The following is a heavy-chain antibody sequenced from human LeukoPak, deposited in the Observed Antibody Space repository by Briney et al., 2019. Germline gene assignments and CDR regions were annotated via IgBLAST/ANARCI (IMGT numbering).Heavy chain of an antibody. J-gene: IGHJ4*02. D-gene: IGHD2-2*02. V-gene: IGHV4-39*01. CDR2: IYYSGST. CDR1: GGSISSSSYY. Sequence: SETLSLTCTVSGGSISSSSYYWGWIRQPPGKGLEWIGSIYYSGSTYYNPSLKSRVTISVDTSKNQFSLKLSSVTVADTAVYYCARLLVVVPAAIFGWVYGGNGFDYWGQGTLVTVSS. CDR3: ARLLVVVPAAIFGWVYGGNGFDY.